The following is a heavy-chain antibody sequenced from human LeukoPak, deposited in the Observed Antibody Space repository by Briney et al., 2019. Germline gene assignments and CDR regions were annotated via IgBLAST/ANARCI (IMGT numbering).Heavy chain of an antibody. CDR1: GFTFSRYY. CDR3: TRVFVGDEYSSSGY. D-gene: IGHD6-13*01. J-gene: IGHJ4*02. CDR2: INSDGGST. V-gene: IGHV3-74*01. Sequence: GGSLRLSCAASGFTFSRYYMHWVRQAPGKGLVWVSRINSDGGSTTYADSVKGRFTISRDNAKNTLYLQINSLKVEDTAVYYCTRVFVGDEYSSSGYWGRGTLVTVSS.